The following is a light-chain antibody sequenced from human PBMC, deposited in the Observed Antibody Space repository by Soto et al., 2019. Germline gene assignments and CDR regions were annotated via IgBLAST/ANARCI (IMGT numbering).Light chain of an antibody. Sequence: EIVLTQSPATLSLSPGERATLSCRASQSVSSYLAWYQQKPGQAPRLLIYDTSKRATGIPAGFSGSGSGTDFTLTISSLEPEDFAVYYCQQRTNWPRSFTFGPGTKVDIK. CDR1: QSVSSY. CDR3: QQRTNWPRSFT. V-gene: IGKV3-11*01. CDR2: DTS. J-gene: IGKJ3*01.